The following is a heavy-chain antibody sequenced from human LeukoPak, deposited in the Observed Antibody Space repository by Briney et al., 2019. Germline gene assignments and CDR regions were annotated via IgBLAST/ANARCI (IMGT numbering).Heavy chain of an antibody. D-gene: IGHD3-22*01. Sequence: GGSLRLSCAASGFTFSSYSMNWVRQAPGKGLEWVSSISSSSSSYIYYADSVKGRFTISRDNAKNSLYLQMNSLRAEDMALYYCAKASWYYYDSSGYLDYWGQGTLVTVSS. CDR1: GFTFSSYS. CDR2: ISSSSSSYI. CDR3: AKASWYYYDSSGYLDY. V-gene: IGHV3-21*04. J-gene: IGHJ4*02.